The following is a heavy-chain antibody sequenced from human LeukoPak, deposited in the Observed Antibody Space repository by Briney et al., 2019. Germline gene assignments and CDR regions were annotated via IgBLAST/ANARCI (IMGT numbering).Heavy chain of an antibody. CDR3: TRSLNHGFDY. Sequence: GGALRLSCAASGFTFSSYWMHWVRQAPGKGLVWASHINGDGGSTTYADSVKGRFTISRDNAKNTLYLQMNSLRAEDTAVFYCTRSLNHGFDYWGQGTLVTVSS. J-gene: IGHJ4*02. CDR2: INGDGGST. CDR1: GFTFSSYW. V-gene: IGHV3-74*03.